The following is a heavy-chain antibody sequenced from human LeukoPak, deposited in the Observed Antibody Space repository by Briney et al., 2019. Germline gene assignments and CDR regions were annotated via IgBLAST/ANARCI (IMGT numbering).Heavy chain of an antibody. V-gene: IGHV1-69*04. CDR1: GGTFSSYA. Sequence: GASVKVSCKASGGTFSSYAISWVRQAPGQGLEWMGRIIPILGIANYAQKFQGRVTITADKSTSTAYMELSSLRSEDTAVYYCARVNYYGSGSPLKFDYWGQGTLVTASS. CDR2: IIPILGIA. J-gene: IGHJ4*02. D-gene: IGHD3-10*01. CDR3: ARVNYYGSGSPLKFDY.